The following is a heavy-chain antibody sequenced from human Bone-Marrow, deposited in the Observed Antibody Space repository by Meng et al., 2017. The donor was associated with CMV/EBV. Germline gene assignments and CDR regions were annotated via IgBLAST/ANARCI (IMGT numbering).Heavy chain of an antibody. CDR1: GGSISSSSYY. D-gene: IGHD1-26*01. CDR3: ARGGLVGATDY. CDR2: IYYSGST. Sequence: GSLRLSCTVSGGSISSSSYYWGWIRQPPGKGLEWIGSIYYSGSTYYSPSLKSRVTISVDTSKNQFSLKLSSVTAADTAVYYCARGGLVGATDYWGQGTLVTVSS. J-gene: IGHJ4*02. V-gene: IGHV4-39*07.